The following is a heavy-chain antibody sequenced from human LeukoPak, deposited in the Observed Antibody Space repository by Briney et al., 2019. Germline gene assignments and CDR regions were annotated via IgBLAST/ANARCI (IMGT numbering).Heavy chain of an antibody. V-gene: IGHV1-69*06. D-gene: IGHD3-3*01. J-gene: IGHJ4*02. Sequence: ASVKVSCKASGGTFSSYAISWVRQAPGQGLEWMGGIIPIFGTANYAPKFQGRVTITADKSTSTAYMELSSLRSEDTAVYYCARAGNGFGVVTYFDYWGQGTLVTVSS. CDR2: IIPIFGTA. CDR3: ARAGNGFGVVTYFDY. CDR1: GGTFSSYA.